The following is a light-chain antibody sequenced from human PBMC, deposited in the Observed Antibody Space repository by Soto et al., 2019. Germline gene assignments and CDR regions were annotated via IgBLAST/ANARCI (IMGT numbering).Light chain of an antibody. CDR2: SDN. CDR1: SSNIGSNT. J-gene: IGLJ2*01. V-gene: IGLV1-44*01. CDR3: AAWDDSLYGLV. Sequence: QSVLTQPPSASGTPGQRVAISCSGSSSNIGSNTVNWYPQLPGTPPTLLIYSDNQRPSGVPARFSGSKSGTSASLAISGLQSEDEADYYCAAWDDSLYGLVFGGGTKLTVL.